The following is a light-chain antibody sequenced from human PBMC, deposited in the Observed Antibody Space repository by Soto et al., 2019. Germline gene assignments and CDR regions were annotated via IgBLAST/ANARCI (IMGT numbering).Light chain of an antibody. V-gene: IGLV2-8*01. CDR2: EVS. J-gene: IGLJ1*01. CDR1: SSDVGGYDY. Sequence: QSVLTQPPSASGSPGQSVTISCTGTSSDVGGYDYVSWYKQHPGKAPKLMIYEVSKRPSGVPDRFSGSKSGNTAALTVSGLQAEDEADYYCSSYVGNNSYVFGTGTKVTVL. CDR3: SSYVGNNSYV.